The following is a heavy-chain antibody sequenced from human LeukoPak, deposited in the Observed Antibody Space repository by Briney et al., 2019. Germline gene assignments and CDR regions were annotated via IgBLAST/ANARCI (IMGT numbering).Heavy chain of an antibody. J-gene: IGHJ4*02. CDR3: TTDPPPCGDYPGFDY. CDR1: GFAVINAW. Sequence: GGSLRLSCAASGFAVINAWMTWFRQAPGKGLEWVGRIKSQPEGGTTDYAAPVKGRFTTSRDDSHNILYLQMNSLKTEDTAVYYCTTDPPPCGDYPGFDYWGQGTLVTVSS. D-gene: IGHD4-17*01. V-gene: IGHV3-15*01. CDR2: IKSQPEGGTT.